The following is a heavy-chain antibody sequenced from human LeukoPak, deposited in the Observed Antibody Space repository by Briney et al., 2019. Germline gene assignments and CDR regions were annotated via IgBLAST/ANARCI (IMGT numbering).Heavy chain of an antibody. CDR1: GGSISSGSYY. CDR3: ARGSHYDFWSGYSPYYYYYMDV. D-gene: IGHD3-3*01. Sequence: SQTLSLTCTVSGGSISSGSYYWSWIRQPAGKGLEWIGRIYTSGGTNYNPSLKSRVTISVDTSKNQFSLKLSSVTAADTAVYYCARGSHYDFWSGYSPYYYYYMDVWGKGTTVTVSS. CDR2: IYTSGGT. V-gene: IGHV4-61*02. J-gene: IGHJ6*03.